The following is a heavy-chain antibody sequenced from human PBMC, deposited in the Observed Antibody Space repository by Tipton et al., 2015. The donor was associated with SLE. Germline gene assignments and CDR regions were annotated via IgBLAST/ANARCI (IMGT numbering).Heavy chain of an antibody. V-gene: IGHV1-69*01. CDR1: GGTFSSYA. Sequence: QVQLVQSGAEVKKPGSSVKVSCKASGGTFSSYAISWVRQAPGQGLEWMGGIIPIFGTANYAQKFQGRVTITADESTSTAYMELSSLRSEDTAVYYCARGGREGSSSSLGWFDPWGQGTLVTVSS. CDR2: IIPIFGTA. J-gene: IGHJ5*02. CDR3: ARGGREGSSSSLGWFDP. D-gene: IGHD6-6*01.